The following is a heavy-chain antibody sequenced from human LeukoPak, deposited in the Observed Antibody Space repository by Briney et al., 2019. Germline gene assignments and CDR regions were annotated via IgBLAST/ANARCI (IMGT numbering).Heavy chain of an antibody. V-gene: IGHV3-30*02. CDR2: IRYDGSNK. J-gene: IGHJ4*02. D-gene: IGHD4-23*01. CDR1: GFTFSSYG. CDR3: AKDVVYTPYYGGNEDY. Sequence: GGSLRLSCAASGFTFSSYGMHWVRQAPGKGLDCVAFIRYDGSNKYYADSVKGRFTISRDNSKNTLYLQMNSLRAEDTAVYYCAKDVVYTPYYGGNEDYWGQGTLVTVSS.